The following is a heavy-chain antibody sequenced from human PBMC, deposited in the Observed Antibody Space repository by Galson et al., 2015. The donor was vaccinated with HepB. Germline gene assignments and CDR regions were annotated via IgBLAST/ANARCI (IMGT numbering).Heavy chain of an antibody. D-gene: IGHD6-19*01. CDR1: GFTFSTYA. V-gene: IGHV3-30*04. CDR2: ISYDGSNK. Sequence: SLRLSCAASGFTFSTYAMHWVRQAPGKGLEWVAVISYDGSNKYYAASVKGRFTISRDNSKNTLYLQMNSLRADDTAVYYCARTIAVAGYYFDYWGQGTLVTVSS. J-gene: IGHJ4*02. CDR3: ARTIAVAGYYFDY.